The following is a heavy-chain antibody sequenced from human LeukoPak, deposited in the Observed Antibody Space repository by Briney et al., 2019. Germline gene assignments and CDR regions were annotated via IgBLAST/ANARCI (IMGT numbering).Heavy chain of an antibody. Sequence: SQTLSLTCTVSGGSISSGGYYWSWIRQHPGKGLEWIGYIYYSGSTYYNPSLKSRVTISVDTSKNQFSLKLSSVTAADTAVYYCARGDGITPSRDGYNYGNWFDPWGQGTLVTVSS. CDR3: ARGDGITPSRDGYNYGNWFDP. CDR1: GGSISSGGYY. CDR2: IYYSGST. J-gene: IGHJ5*02. D-gene: IGHD5-24*01. V-gene: IGHV4-31*03.